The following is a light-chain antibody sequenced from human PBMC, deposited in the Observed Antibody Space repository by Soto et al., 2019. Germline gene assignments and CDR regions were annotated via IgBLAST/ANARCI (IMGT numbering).Light chain of an antibody. J-gene: IGKJ1*01. CDR3: QQYGNSPQT. Sequence: EIVLTQSPGTLSLSPGERVTLSCRASQSVNSSYLALYQHKPAQAPRLHIYGASTRATGIPDRFSGSGSGTDFTLTIARLEPGDFAVFYCQQYGNSPQTFGQGTKVDIK. CDR2: GAS. CDR1: QSVNSSY. V-gene: IGKV3-20*01.